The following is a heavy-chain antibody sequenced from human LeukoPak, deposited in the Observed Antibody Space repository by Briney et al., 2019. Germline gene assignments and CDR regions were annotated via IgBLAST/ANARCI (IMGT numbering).Heavy chain of an antibody. Sequence: GGSLRLSCAASGFTFSSFWMSWVRQAPGKGLEWVANINQDGSDKHYVDSVKGRFTISRDNAQNSLFLQMDSLRAEDTAVYYCARDLTGSGRGPGYWGQGTLVTVSS. CDR2: INQDGSDK. V-gene: IGHV3-7*01. D-gene: IGHD3-10*01. CDR3: ARDLTGSGRGPGY. J-gene: IGHJ4*02. CDR1: GFTFSSFW.